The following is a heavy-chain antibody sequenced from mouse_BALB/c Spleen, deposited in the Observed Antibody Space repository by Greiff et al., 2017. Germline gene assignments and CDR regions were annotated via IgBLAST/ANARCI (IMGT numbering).Heavy chain of an antibody. CDR1: GFTFSSYA. J-gene: IGHJ3*01. Sequence: DVMLVESGGGLVKPGGSLKLSCAASGFTFSSYAMSWVRQTPEKRLEWVASISSGGSYTYYPDSVKGRFTISRDNAKNTLYLQMSSLKSEDTAMYYCARHSATATGRFAYWGQGTLVTVSA. D-gene: IGHD1-2*01. CDR3: ARHSATATGRFAY. CDR2: ISSGGSYT. V-gene: IGHV5-6*03.